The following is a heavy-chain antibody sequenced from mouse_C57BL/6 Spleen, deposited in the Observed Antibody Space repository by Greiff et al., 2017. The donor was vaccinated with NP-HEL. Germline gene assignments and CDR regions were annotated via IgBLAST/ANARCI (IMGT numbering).Heavy chain of an antibody. J-gene: IGHJ3*01. CDR3: AIISYGNYAWFAY. V-gene: IGHV1-69*01. D-gene: IGHD2-1*01. CDR2: IDPSDSYT. CDR1: GYTFTSYW. Sequence: QVQLQQPGAELVMPGASVKLSCKASGYTFTSYWMHWVKQRPGQGLEWIGEIDPSDSYTNYNQKFKGKSTLTVDKSSSTAYMQLSSLTSEDSAVYYCAIISYGNYAWFAYWGQGTLVTVSA.